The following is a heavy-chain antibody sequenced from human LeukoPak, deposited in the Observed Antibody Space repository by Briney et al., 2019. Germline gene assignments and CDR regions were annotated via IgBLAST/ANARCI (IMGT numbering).Heavy chain of an antibody. Sequence: KPGGSLRLSCVASGFTFTNAWMGWVRQAPGKGLEWVGRIKSKSDGGTIDYAAPVKGRFTMSRDDSKNTLYLQMNSLKTEDTAVYYCTTDQGIMAKPLFAFWGQGALVTVSS. D-gene: IGHD1-26*01. J-gene: IGHJ4*02. CDR2: IKSKSDGGTI. CDR1: GFTFTNAW. V-gene: IGHV3-15*01. CDR3: TTDQGIMAKPLFAF.